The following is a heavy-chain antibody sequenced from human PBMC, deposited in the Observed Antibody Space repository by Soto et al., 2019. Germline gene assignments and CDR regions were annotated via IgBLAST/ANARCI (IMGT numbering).Heavy chain of an antibody. V-gene: IGHV1-2*04. CDR3: ARDREYSRAYYYGMDV. CDR2: INPNSGGT. CDR1: GYTFTGYY. D-gene: IGHD6-6*01. J-gene: IGHJ6*02. Sequence: GASVKVSCKASGYTFTGYYMHWVRQAPGQGLEWMGWINPNSGGTNYAQKFQGWVTMTRDTSISTAYMELSRLRSDDTAVYYCARDREYSRAYYYGMDVWGQGPTVTVSS.